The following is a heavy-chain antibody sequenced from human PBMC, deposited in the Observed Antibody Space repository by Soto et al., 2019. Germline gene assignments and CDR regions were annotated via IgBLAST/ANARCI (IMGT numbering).Heavy chain of an antibody. CDR2: ISYDGSNK. D-gene: IGHD3-10*01. CDR3: AKDRTTGPQYGFGELLPSYYYGMDV. Sequence: GGSLRLSCAASGFTFSSYGMHWVRQAPGKGLEWVAVISYDGSNKYYADSVKGRFTISRDNSKNTLYLQMNSLRAEDTAVYYCAKDRTTGPQYGFGELLPSYYYGMDVWGQGTTVTVSS. J-gene: IGHJ6*02. V-gene: IGHV3-30*18. CDR1: GFTFSSYG.